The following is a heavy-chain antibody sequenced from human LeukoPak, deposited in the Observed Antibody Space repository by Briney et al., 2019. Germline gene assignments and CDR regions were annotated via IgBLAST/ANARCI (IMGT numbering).Heavy chain of an antibody. CDR3: AREPKSYDGYFDY. J-gene: IGHJ4*02. V-gene: IGHV4-61*01. CDR1: GGSVSSGSYY. Sequence: SETLSLTCTVSGGSVSSGSYYWSWIRQPPGKGLEWIGYIYYSGSTNYNPSLKSRVTISVDTSKNQFSLKLSSATAADTAVYYCAREPKSYDGYFDYWGQGTLVTVSS. CDR2: IYYSGST. D-gene: IGHD3-3*01.